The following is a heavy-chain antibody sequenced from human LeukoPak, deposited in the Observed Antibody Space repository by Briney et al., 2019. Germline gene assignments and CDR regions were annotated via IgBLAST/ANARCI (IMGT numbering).Heavy chain of an antibody. CDR3: AKDIMIVVVNDAFDI. Sequence: PGGSLRLSCAASGFTFSGYAMSWGRQSPGKGLEWVSAISGSGGSTYYADSVKGRFTISRDNSKNTLYLQMNSLRAEDTAIYYCAKDIMIVVVNDAFDIWGQGTMVTVSS. V-gene: IGHV3-23*01. J-gene: IGHJ3*02. CDR2: ISGSGGST. D-gene: IGHD3-22*01. CDR1: GFTFSGYA.